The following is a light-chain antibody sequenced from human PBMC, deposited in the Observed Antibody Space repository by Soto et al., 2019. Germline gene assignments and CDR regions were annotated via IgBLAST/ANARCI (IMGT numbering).Light chain of an antibody. J-gene: IGKJ1*01. Sequence: EIVLTQSPATLSLSPGERATLSCRATQSVRSSLAWYLLQPGQSPRLLIYDASKRATGIPARFSGSGSGTDFTLTISSLEPKDFAVYYCQQRSNWPGTFGQGTKVDI. V-gene: IGKV3-11*01. CDR2: DAS. CDR1: QSVRSS. CDR3: QQRSNWPGT.